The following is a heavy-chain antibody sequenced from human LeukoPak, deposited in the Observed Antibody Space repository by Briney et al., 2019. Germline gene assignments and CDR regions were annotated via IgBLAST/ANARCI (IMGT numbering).Heavy chain of an antibody. CDR3: ARGGRGKSGFDH. CDR2: IYYSGST. D-gene: IGHD2-15*01. J-gene: IGHJ4*02. CDR1: GGSISSGGYY. Sequence: SQTLSLTCTVSGGSISSGGYYWSWIRQHPGKGLEWIGYIYYSGSTYYNPSLKSRVTISVDTSKNQFSLKLSSVTAADTAVYYCARGGRGKSGFDHWGQGTLVTVSS. V-gene: IGHV4-31*03.